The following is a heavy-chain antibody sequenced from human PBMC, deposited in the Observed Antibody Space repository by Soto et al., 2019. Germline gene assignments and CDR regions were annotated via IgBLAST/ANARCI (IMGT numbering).Heavy chain of an antibody. Sequence: SETLSLTCSIYSGSFSGYYWSWIRQPPGKGLEWIGEISQSGNTNYSPSLKSRVSISIDTSKKQFSLNLASVSAADTAVYSCARAPKVSGSSQTRPDFWGQGTLVTVSS. CDR2: ISQSGNT. J-gene: IGHJ4*02. CDR1: SGSFSGYY. CDR3: ARAPKVSGSSQTRPDF. D-gene: IGHD6-6*01. V-gene: IGHV4-34*01.